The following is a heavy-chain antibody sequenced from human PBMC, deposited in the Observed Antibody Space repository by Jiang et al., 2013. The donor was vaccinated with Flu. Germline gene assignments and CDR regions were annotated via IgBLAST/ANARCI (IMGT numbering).Heavy chain of an antibody. Sequence: SGAEVKKPGASVKVTCKASGYMFTRYGISWVRQAPGQGLEWMGWISAYNGNTNYAQRVQDRVTMTIDTSTGTAYMELRSLRSDDTAVYYCARDRWAYYDSFGYDSWGQGTLVTVSS. D-gene: IGHD3-22*01. CDR2: ISAYNGNT. CDR3: ARDRWAYYDSFGYDS. V-gene: IGHV1-18*04. CDR1: GYMFTRYG. J-gene: IGHJ4*02.